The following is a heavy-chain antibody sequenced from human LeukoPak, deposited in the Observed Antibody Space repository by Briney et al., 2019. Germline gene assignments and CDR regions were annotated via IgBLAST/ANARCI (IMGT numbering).Heavy chain of an antibody. CDR2: ISGSGGST. CDR1: GFTFDGYA. V-gene: IGHV3-23*01. J-gene: IGHJ4*02. CDR3: AKVIYSSSWIEPNFDY. Sequence: PGGSLRLSCAASGFTFDGYAMHCVRQAPGKGLEGVSAISGSGGSTYYADSLKGRFTISRDNSKNTLYRQMNSLRAEDTAVYYCAKVIYSSSWIEPNFDYWGQGTLVTVSS. D-gene: IGHD6-13*01.